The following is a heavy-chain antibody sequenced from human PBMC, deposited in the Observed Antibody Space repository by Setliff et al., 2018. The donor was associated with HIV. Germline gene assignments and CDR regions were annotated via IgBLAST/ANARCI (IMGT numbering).Heavy chain of an antibody. Sequence: GASVKVSCKASGYTFTGYYMHWVRQAPGQGLEWMGWINPNSGGTNYAQKFQGRVTMTRDTSISTAYMELSRLRSDDTALYYCARTLYSSGWYLGMDSGSYYNSHAFDIWGQGTMVTVSS. CDR2: INPNSGGT. CDR1: GYTFTGYY. V-gene: IGHV1-2*02. CDR3: ARTLYSSGWYLGMDSGSYYNSHAFDI. J-gene: IGHJ3*02. D-gene: IGHD6-19*01.